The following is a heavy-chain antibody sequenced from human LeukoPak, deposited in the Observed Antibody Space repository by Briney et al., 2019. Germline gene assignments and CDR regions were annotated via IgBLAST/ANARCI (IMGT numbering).Heavy chain of an antibody. V-gene: IGHV1-24*01. CDR1: GYTLTELS. D-gene: IGHD4-17*01. CDR2: FDPEDGET. CDR3: ATRQTTDYGDYLDAFDI. Sequence: EASVKVSCKVSGYTLTELSMHWVRQAPGKGLERMGGFDPEDGETIYAQKFQGRVTMTEDTSTDTAYMELSSLRSEDTAVYYCATRQTTDYGDYLDAFDIWGQGTMVTVSS. J-gene: IGHJ3*02.